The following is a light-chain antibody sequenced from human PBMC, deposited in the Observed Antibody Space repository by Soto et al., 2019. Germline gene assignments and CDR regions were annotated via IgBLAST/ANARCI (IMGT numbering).Light chain of an antibody. CDR3: CSYAGSSTFVV. V-gene: IGLV2-23*03. CDR1: SSDVGSYNL. CDR2: EGS. J-gene: IGLJ2*01. Sequence: QSALTQPASVSGSPGQSITISCTGTSSDVGSYNLVSWYQQHPGKAPKLMIYEGSKRPSGVSNRFSGYKSGNTASLTISGFQAEDEADYYCCSYAGSSTFVVFGGGTKLTVL.